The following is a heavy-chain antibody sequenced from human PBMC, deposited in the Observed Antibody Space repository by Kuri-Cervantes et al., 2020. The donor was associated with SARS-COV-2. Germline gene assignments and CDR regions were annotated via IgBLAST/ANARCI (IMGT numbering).Heavy chain of an antibody. CDR1: GFTFSSYA. D-gene: IGHD6-6*01. Sequence: GGSLRLSCAASGFTFSSYAMHWVRQAPGKGLEWVAVISYDGSNKYYADSVKGRSTISRDNSKNTLYLQMNSLRAEDTAVYYCARNKLAARPKVYYYYGMDVWGQGTTVTVSS. CDR2: ISYDGSNK. J-gene: IGHJ6*02. CDR3: ARNKLAARPKVYYYYGMDV. V-gene: IGHV3-30-3*01.